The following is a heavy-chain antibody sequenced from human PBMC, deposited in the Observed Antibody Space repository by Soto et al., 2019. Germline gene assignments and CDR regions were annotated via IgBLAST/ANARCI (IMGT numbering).Heavy chain of an antibody. Sequence: GSLRLSCAASGFTFSSYGMHWVRQAPGKGLEWVAVISYDGSNKYYADSVKGRFTISRDNSKNTLYLQMNSLRAEDTAVYYCAKERSSGGSSSVDPWGQGTLVTVSS. J-gene: IGHJ5*02. D-gene: IGHD2-15*01. CDR1: GFTFSSYG. CDR3: AKERSSGGSSSVDP. V-gene: IGHV3-30*18. CDR2: ISYDGSNK.